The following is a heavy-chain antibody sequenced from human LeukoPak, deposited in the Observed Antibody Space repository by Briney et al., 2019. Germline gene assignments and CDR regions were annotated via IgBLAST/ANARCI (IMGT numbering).Heavy chain of an antibody. Sequence: ASVKVSCKASGYTFTSYGISWVRQAPGQGLEWMGWISAYNGNTNYAQKLQGRVTMTTDTSTSTAYMELRSLRSDDTAVYYCARENFGSGTTWYYYYYYYMDVWGKGTTVTVSS. D-gene: IGHD2-2*01. J-gene: IGHJ6*03. CDR3: ARENFGSGTTWYYYYYYYMDV. V-gene: IGHV1-18*01. CDR2: ISAYNGNT. CDR1: GYTFTSYG.